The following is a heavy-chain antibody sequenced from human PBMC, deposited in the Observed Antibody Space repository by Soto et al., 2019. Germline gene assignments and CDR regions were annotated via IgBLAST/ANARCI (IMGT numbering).Heavy chain of an antibody. D-gene: IGHD2-2*01. CDR3: ARGGPVIIPAATNWFDP. Sequence: QVQLVQSGAEVKKPGSSVKVSCRGSGGFNSYSISWVRQAPGQGLEWMGGIIPIFATPTYAQKFQGRVTITADKSTYTSYMELSRLTSDDTAVYYCARGGPVIIPAATNWFDPWGQGTLVSVSS. CDR1: GGFNSYS. V-gene: IGHV1-69*06. J-gene: IGHJ5*02. CDR2: IIPIFATP.